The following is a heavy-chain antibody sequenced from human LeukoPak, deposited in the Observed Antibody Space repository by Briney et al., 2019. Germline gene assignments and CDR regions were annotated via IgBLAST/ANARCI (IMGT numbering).Heavy chain of an antibody. J-gene: IGHJ4*02. CDR1: GGSISGTNW. CDR2: IHYSAST. V-gene: IGHV4-4*02. CDR3: ARGRGNWGFDY. Sequence: PSGTLSLTCGVSGGSISGTNWGRRVRQPPGKGLEGIGHIHYSASTNYNPSLKSRVTISGDTSKNQFSLKLSSVTAADTAVYYCARGRGNWGFDYWGQGTLVTVSS. D-gene: IGHD7-27*01.